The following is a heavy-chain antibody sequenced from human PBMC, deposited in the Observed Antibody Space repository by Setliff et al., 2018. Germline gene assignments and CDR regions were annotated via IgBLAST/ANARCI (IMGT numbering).Heavy chain of an antibody. Sequence: LSCAASGFTFSTYPMHWVRQAPGKGLEWVSIISASGGTTYYADSVKGRFTMSSDNSKNTLYLQMNSLRAEDTARYYCAKGKGPQPRPSLDYWGQGTLVTVSS. CDR2: ISASGGTT. CDR1: GFTFSTYP. CDR3: AKGKGPQPRPSLDY. J-gene: IGHJ4*02. V-gene: IGHV3-23*01.